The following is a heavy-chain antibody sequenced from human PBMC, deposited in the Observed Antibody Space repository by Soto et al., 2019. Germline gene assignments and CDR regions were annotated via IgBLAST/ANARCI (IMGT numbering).Heavy chain of an antibody. J-gene: IGHJ4*02. V-gene: IGHV1-8*01. CDR2: MNTNSGNT. CDR1: GYTFTSYD. D-gene: IGHD4-17*01. CDR3: ARDYGDGHGDH. Sequence: QVQLVQSGAEVKKPGASVKVSCKASGYTFTSYDINWVRQATGQGLEWMGWMNTNSGNTGYAQKSQGTVTMTRNTSISTAYMGLSNLRSEYRAVYYCARDYGDGHGDHWGQGTLVTVSS.